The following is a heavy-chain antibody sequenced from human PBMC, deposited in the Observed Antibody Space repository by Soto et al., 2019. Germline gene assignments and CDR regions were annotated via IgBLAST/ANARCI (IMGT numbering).Heavy chain of an antibody. D-gene: IGHD6-19*01. CDR1: GFSFGTFV. CDR3: AKNGQWLATPPEA. Sequence: PGGSLRLSCAASGFSFGTFVMTWFRQAPGGGLEWVASITDSGYTASYAETVEGRFTVSRDNSKNKLHLQMNDLGAEDTATYYCAKNGQWLATPPEAWGQGTLVTVSS. V-gene: IGHV3-23*01. CDR2: ITDSGYTA. J-gene: IGHJ4*02.